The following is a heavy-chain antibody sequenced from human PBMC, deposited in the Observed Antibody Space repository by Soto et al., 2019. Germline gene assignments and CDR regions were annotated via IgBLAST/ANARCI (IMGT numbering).Heavy chain of an antibody. J-gene: IGHJ4*02. D-gene: IGHD3-3*01. V-gene: IGHV2-5*02. CDR1: GFSLTTSGVG. CDR3: AHRVLRTVFGLVTTTAIYFDF. Sequence: QITLKESGPTLVKPRQTLTLTCTFSGFSLTTSGVGVGWIRQSPGKAPEWLALIYWDDDKRYSPSLKSRLTITKDTSKNQVVLTMADLDPADTGTYYCAHRVLRTVFGLVTTTAIYFDFWGQGTPVAVSS. CDR2: IYWDDDK.